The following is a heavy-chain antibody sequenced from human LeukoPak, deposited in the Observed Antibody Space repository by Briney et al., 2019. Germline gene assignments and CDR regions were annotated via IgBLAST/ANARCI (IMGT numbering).Heavy chain of an antibody. CDR3: ARDGNPYDSSGYYFSTYFDY. Sequence: TGGSLRLSCAASGFTFSSYSMNWVRQAPGKGLEWVSSISSSSSYIYYADSVKGRFTISRDNAKNSLYLQMNSLRAEDMAVYYCARDGNPYDSSGYYFSTYFDYWGQGTLVTVSS. CDR1: GFTFSSYS. V-gene: IGHV3-21*01. CDR2: ISSSSSYI. D-gene: IGHD3-22*01. J-gene: IGHJ4*02.